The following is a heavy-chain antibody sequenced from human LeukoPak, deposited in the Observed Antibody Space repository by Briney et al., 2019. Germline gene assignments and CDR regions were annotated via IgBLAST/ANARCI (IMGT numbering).Heavy chain of an antibody. CDR2: ISGSGGST. CDR3: AKTYYYDSSGYYFDAFDI. V-gene: IGHV3-23*01. CDR1: GFTFSSYA. J-gene: IGHJ3*02. Sequence: GGSLRLSCAASGFTFSSYAMSWVRQAPGKGLEWVSAISGSGGSTYYADSVKGRFTISRDNSKNTLYLQMNRLRAEDTAVYYCAKTYYYDSSGYYFDAFDIWGQGTMVTVSS. D-gene: IGHD3-22*01.